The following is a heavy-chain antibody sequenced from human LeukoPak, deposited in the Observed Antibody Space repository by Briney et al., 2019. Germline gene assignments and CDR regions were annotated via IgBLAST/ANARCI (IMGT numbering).Heavy chain of an antibody. CDR2: ISSSGSTI. Sequence: GGSLSLSCAASGFTFSDYYMSWIRQAPGKGLEWGSYISSSGSTIYYADSVKGRFTISRDNAKNSLYLQMNSLRAEDTAVYYCARDDSSGYYPHWGQGTLVTVSS. J-gene: IGHJ1*01. D-gene: IGHD3-22*01. CDR3: ARDDSSGYYPH. CDR1: GFTFSDYY. V-gene: IGHV3-11*01.